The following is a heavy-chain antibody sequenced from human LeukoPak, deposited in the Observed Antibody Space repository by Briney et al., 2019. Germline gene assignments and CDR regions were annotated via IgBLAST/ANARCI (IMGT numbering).Heavy chain of an antibody. J-gene: IGHJ4*02. CDR1: GFTFSNYY. V-gene: IGHV3-11*01. CDR2: ISGSGADI. Sequence: GGSLRLSCAASGFTFSNYYMSWIRQAPGKGLECVSYISGSGADISYVDSVKGRFTISRDNTKNSLYLQMDNLRAEDTAVYYCARYARLFDYWGQGTLVTVSS. CDR3: ARYARLFDY.